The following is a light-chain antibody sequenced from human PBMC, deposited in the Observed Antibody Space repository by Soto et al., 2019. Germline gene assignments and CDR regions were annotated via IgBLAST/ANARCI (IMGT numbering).Light chain of an antibody. CDR2: GAS. Sequence: SMLTQSPGTLSLSPGERATLSFRASQSVSSSYLAWYQQKPGQAPRLLIYGASSRATGIPDRFSGSGSGTDFTLTISRLEPEDFAVYYCQQYGSSSWTFGQGTKVDIK. J-gene: IGKJ1*01. V-gene: IGKV3-20*01. CDR3: QQYGSSSWT. CDR1: QSVSSSY.